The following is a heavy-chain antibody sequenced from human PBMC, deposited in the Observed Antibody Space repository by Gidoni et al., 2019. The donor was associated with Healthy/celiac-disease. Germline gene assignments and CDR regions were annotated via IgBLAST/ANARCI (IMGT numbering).Heavy chain of an antibody. J-gene: IGHJ4*02. CDR2: INHSGST. CDR3: ARSGGLHCSSTSCYMGY. Sequence: QVQLQQWGAGLLKPSETLSLTCAVYSGSFSGYYWSWIRQPPGKGLEWIGEINHSGSTNYNPSLKSRVTISVDTSKNQCSLKLSSVTAADTAVYYCARSGGLHCSSTSCYMGYWGQGTLVTVSS. CDR1: SGSFSGYY. D-gene: IGHD2-2*02. V-gene: IGHV4-34*01.